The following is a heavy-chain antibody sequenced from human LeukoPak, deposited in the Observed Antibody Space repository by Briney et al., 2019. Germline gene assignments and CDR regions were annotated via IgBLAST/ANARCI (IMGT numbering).Heavy chain of an antibody. V-gene: IGHV1-2*04. CDR2: INPNSGGT. D-gene: IGHD3-16*02. CDR1: GYTFTGYY. J-gene: IGHJ3*02. CDR3: ARARLSYDYVWGSYPPGAFDI. Sequence: ASVKVSCKASGYTFTGYYMHWVRQAPGQGLEWMGWINPNSGGTNYAQKLQGWVTMTRDTSISTAYMELSRLRSDDTAVYYCARARLSYDYVWGSYPPGAFDIWGQGTMVTVSS.